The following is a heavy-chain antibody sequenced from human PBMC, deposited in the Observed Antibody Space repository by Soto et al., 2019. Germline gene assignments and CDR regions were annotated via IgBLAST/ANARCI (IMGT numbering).Heavy chain of an antibody. CDR1: GYTFTSYY. V-gene: IGHV1-46*01. J-gene: IGHJ4*02. CDR3: ARDVGDSSGWYFFDY. CDR2: INPSGGNT. D-gene: IGHD6-19*01. Sequence: GASVKVSCKASGYTFTSYYMHWVRQAPGQGLEWMGIINPSGGNTNYAQKFQGRVSMTRDTSTSTVYMELSSLRSEDTAVYYCARDVGDSSGWYFFDYWGQGTLVTVSS.